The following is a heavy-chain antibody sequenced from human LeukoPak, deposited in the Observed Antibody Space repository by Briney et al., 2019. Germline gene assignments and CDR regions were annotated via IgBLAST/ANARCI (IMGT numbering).Heavy chain of an antibody. J-gene: IGHJ4*02. D-gene: IGHD1-26*01. CDR2: IKSKTDGGTT. V-gene: IGHV3-15*01. CDR3: TTDDTTLEGGATHLTDY. CDR1: GFTFSNAW. Sequence: GGSLRLSCAASGFTFSNAWMSWVRQAPGKGLEWVGRIKSKTDGGTTDYAAPVKGRFTISRDDSKNTLYLQMNSLKTEDTAMYYCTTDDTTLEGGATHLTDYWGQGTLVTVSS.